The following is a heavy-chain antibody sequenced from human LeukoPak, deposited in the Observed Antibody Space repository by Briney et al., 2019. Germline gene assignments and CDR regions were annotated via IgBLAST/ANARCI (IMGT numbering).Heavy chain of an antibody. CDR3: ARARGRLLLVDY. J-gene: IGHJ4*01. CDR2: IYSSGST. V-gene: IGHV4-4*07. D-gene: IGHD2-15*01. CDR1: GGSITSYY. Sequence: SETLSLTCTVSGGSITSYYSNWIRQPAGKGLEWSGRIYSSGSTDYNPSLKSRVTVSVDTSKNQFSLNLSSVAAADSAVYYCARARGRLLLVDYWGHGTLVTVSS.